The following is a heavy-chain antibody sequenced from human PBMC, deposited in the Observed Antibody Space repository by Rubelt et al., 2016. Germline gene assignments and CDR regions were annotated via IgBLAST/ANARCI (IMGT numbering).Heavy chain of an antibody. D-gene: IGHD3-16*01. CDR1: GGSFSGYY. J-gene: IGHJ4*02. CDR3: ARVTGGSSDY. V-gene: IGHV4-34*01. Sequence: QVQLQQWGAGLLKPSETLSLTCAVYGGSFSGYYWSWTRQPPGKGLEWIGEINHSGSTNYNTSLKSRFTISVDTSKNQFSPKLSPVTAATTAVYYCARVTGGSSDYWGQGTLVTVSS. CDR2: INHSGST.